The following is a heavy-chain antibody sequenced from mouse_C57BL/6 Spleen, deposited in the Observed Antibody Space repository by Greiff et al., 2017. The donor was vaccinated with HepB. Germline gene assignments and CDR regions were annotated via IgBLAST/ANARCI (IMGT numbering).Heavy chain of an antibody. V-gene: IGHV1-50*01. CDR2: IDPSDSYI. D-gene: IGHD2-4*01. J-gene: IGHJ4*01. CDR1: GYTFTSYW. Sequence: QVQLQQPGAELVKPGASVKLSCKASGYTFTSYWMQWVKQRPGQGLEWIGEIDPSDSYINYNQKFKGKATLTVDTSSSTAYMQLSSLTSEDSAVYYCARGLRHSYAMDYWGQGTSVTVSS. CDR3: ARGLRHSYAMDY.